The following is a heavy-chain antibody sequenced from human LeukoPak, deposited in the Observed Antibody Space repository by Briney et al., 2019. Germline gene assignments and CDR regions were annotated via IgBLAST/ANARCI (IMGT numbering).Heavy chain of an antibody. CDR3: ARGITIGGFGELYI. Sequence: GGSLRLSCAASGFTFSSYAMSWVRQAPGKGLEWVSAISGSGGSTYYADSVKGRFTISRDNSKNTLYLQMNSLRAEDTAVYYCARGITIGGFGELYIWGQGTLVTVSS. CDR1: GFTFSSYA. V-gene: IGHV3-23*01. CDR2: ISGSGGST. J-gene: IGHJ4*02. D-gene: IGHD3-10*01.